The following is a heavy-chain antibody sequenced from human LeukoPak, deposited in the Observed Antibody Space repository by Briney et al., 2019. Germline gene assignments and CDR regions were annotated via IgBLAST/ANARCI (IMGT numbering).Heavy chain of an antibody. Sequence: PGGSLRLSCTASGFTLRNYWMHWVRQVPGKRLVWVSRISGDGSVTNYADSVQGRFTISRDNAKNLLYLQINSLRSEDTAVYYCARYSSSSGGAAYYLDYWSHGTLVTVSS. J-gene: IGHJ4*01. CDR2: ISGDGSVT. D-gene: IGHD6-6*01. CDR3: ARYSSSSGGAAYYLDY. CDR1: GFTLRNYW. V-gene: IGHV3-74*01.